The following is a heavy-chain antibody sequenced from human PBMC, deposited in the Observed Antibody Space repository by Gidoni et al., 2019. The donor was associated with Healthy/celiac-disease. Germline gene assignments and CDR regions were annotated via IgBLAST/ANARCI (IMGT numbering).Heavy chain of an antibody. V-gene: IGHV3-21*01. CDR2: ISSSSSYI. D-gene: IGHD6-19*01. Sequence: EVQLVESVGGLVKPGGSLRLSCAASGFTFSSYSMNWFRQAPGNGLEWVSSISSSSSYIYYADSVKVRFTISRDNAKNSLYLQMNSLRAEDTAVYYCARDIAQWLVPGNFDYWGQGTLVTVSS. J-gene: IGHJ4*02. CDR3: ARDIAQWLVPGNFDY. CDR1: GFTFSSYS.